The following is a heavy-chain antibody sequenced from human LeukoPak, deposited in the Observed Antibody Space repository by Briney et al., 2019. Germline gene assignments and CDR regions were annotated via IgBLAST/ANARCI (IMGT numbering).Heavy chain of an antibody. D-gene: IGHD6-13*01. J-gene: IGHJ4*02. CDR3: AREAAAGTAGAYYFDY. Sequence: PGGSLRLSCAASGFTFSSYAMHWVRQAPGKGLEWVAVISYDGSNKYYADSVKGRFTISRDNSKNTLYLQMNSPRAEDTAVYYCAREAAAGTAGAYYFDYWGQGTLVTVSS. CDR2: ISYDGSNK. V-gene: IGHV3-30*04. CDR1: GFTFSSYA.